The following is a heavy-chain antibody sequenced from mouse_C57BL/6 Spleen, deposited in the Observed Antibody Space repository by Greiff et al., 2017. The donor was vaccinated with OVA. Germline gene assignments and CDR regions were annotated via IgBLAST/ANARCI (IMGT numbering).Heavy chain of an antibody. Sequence: QVQLQQPGAELVKPGASVKLSYKDSGYTFTSYWMQWVKQRPGQGLEWIGEIDPSDSYTNYNQKFKGKATLTVDTSSSTADMQLSSLTSEDAAVYYCARQDDGYHGGAMDYWGQGTSVTVSS. J-gene: IGHJ4*01. V-gene: IGHV1-50*01. CDR1: GYTFTSYW. CDR3: ARQDDGYHGGAMDY. D-gene: IGHD2-3*01. CDR2: IDPSDSYT.